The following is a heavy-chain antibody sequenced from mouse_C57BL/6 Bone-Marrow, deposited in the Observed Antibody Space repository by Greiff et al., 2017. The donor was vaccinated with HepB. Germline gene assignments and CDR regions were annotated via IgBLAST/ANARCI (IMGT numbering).Heavy chain of an antibody. V-gene: IGHV5-12*01. D-gene: IGHD3-3*01. J-gene: IGHJ2*01. CDR2: ISNGGGST. Sequence: EVMLVESGGGLVQPGGSLKLSCAASGFTFSDYYMYWVRQTPEKRLEWVAYISNGGGSTYYPDTVKGRFTISRDNAKNTLYLQMSRLKSEDTAMNYSARNAWKGTFDYWGQGTTITVSS. CDR3: ARNAWKGTFDY. CDR1: GFTFSDYY.